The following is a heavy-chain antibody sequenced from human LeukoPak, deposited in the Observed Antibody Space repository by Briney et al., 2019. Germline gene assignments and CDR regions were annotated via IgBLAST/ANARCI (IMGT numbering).Heavy chain of an antibody. D-gene: IGHD1-26*01. V-gene: IGHV3-9*01. CDR3: AKDLAVGTTPRVYAFDV. CDR1: GFTFYDYA. CDR2: VNRNSGTI. J-gene: IGHJ3*01. Sequence: PGGSLRLSCAASGFTFYDYAMHWVRRVPGKGLEWVGGVNRNSGTIAYGDSVKGRFTISRDNARNSLYLQMNSLRTEDTALYYCAKDLAVGTTPRVYAFDVWGQGTMVTVS.